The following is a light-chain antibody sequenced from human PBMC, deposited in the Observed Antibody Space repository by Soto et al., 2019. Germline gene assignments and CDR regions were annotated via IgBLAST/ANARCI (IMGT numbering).Light chain of an antibody. V-gene: IGKV3-11*01. CDR1: QSVSSY. Sequence: EIVLTQSPATLSLSPGERATLSCRASQSVSSYLAWYQQKPGQAPRLLIYDASNRATGIPARFSGSGSGTHFTLTISRLEPEDFAVYYCQQRSNWPPITYGQGTRLEIK. J-gene: IGKJ5*01. CDR3: QQRSNWPPIT. CDR2: DAS.